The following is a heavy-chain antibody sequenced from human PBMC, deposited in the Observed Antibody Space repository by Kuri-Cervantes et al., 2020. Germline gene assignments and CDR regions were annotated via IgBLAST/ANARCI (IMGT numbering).Heavy chain of an antibody. CDR2: IYYSGST. CDR3: ARGGKSITGSTGYFDY. V-gene: IGHV4-30-4*01. J-gene: IGHJ4*02. CDR1: GYSISSGYY. D-gene: IGHD1-7*01. Sequence: SETLSLTCTVSGYSISSGYYWSWIRQPPGKGLEWIGCIYYSGSTYYNPSLKSRVTISVDTSKNQFSLKLSSVTAADTAVYYCARGGKSITGSTGYFDYWGQGTLVTVSS.